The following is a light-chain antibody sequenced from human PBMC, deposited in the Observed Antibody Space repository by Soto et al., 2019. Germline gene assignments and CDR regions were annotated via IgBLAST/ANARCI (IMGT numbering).Light chain of an antibody. CDR3: QQYQSYSET. CDR2: DAS. Sequence: DIQMTQSPSTLSASVGDRVTITCRASQSVSTRLAWYQQKPGKAPKLLIYDASSLQTGVPSRFSGSGSGAEFTLTISRLQPDDFATYYCQQYQSYSETFGHGTKVEIK. CDR1: QSVSTR. J-gene: IGKJ1*01. V-gene: IGKV1-5*01.